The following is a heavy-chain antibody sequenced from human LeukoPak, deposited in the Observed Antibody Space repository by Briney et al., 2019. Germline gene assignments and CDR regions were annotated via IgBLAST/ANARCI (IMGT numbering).Heavy chain of an antibody. CDR1: GYTFTSYG. D-gene: IGHD1-26*01. Sequence: GESLKISCKASGYTFTSYGISWVRQAPGQGLEWMGWISAYNGNTNYAQKLQGRVTMTTDTSTSTAYMELRSLRSDDTAVYYCARQSERWELLIRDWGQGTLVTVSS. V-gene: IGHV1-18*01. CDR2: ISAYNGNT. CDR3: ARQSERWELLIRD. J-gene: IGHJ4*02.